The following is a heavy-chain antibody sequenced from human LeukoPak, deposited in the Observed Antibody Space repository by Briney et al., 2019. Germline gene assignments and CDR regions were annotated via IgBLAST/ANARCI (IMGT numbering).Heavy chain of an antibody. CDR3: AKLGSGYSYGYIDY. V-gene: IGHV3-23*01. Sequence: GGSLRLSCAASGFTFSSYAMSWVRQAPGKGLEWVSAISGSGGSTYYADSVKGRFTISRDNSKNTLYLQMNSLRAEDMAVYYCAKLGSGYSYGYIDYWGQGTLVTVSS. CDR2: ISGSGGST. J-gene: IGHJ4*02. D-gene: IGHD5-18*01. CDR1: GFTFSSYA.